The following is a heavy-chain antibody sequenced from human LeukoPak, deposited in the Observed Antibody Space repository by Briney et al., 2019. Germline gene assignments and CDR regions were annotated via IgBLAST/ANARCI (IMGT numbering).Heavy chain of an antibody. CDR1: GGSISSNW. D-gene: IGHD2-15*01. V-gene: IGHV4-4*02. Sequence: SETLSLTCAVSGGSISSNWWSWVRQPPGKGLEWIAEIYHSGSTNYNPSLKSRVTISVDKSKNQFSLKLTSMTAADTAVYYCASKRVVSSAFDIWGQGTVVTVSS. J-gene: IGHJ3*02. CDR2: IYHSGST. CDR3: ASKRVVSSAFDI.